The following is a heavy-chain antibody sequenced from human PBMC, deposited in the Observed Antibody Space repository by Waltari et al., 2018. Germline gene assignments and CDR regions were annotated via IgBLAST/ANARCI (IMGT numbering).Heavy chain of an antibody. CDR2: IYTSGST. V-gene: IGHV4-39*07. CDR1: GGSISSGSYY. D-gene: IGHD6-13*01. CDR3: ARDLVGYSYSATRPNNWFDP. Sequence: QLQLQESGPGLVKPSETLPLTCTVSGGSISSGSYYWGWVRQPPGKGLEWIGRIYTSGSTNYNPSLKSRVTMSVDTSKNQFSLKLSSVTAADTAVYYCARDLVGYSYSATRPNNWFDPWGQGTLVTVSS. J-gene: IGHJ5*02.